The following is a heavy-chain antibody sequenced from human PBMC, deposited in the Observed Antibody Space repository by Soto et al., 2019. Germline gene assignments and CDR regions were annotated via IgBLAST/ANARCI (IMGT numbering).Heavy chain of an antibody. CDR1: GGSISSGGYY. Sequence: SETLSLTCTVSGGSISSGGYYWSWIRQHPGKGLEWIGYIYYSGSTYYNPSLKSRVTISVDTSKNQFSLKLRSVTAADTAVYYCARAESNYDILTGYYKVTYYYYMDVWGKGTTVTVSS. CDR3: ARAESNYDILTGYYKVTYYYYMDV. D-gene: IGHD3-9*01. CDR2: IYYSGST. J-gene: IGHJ6*03. V-gene: IGHV4-31*03.